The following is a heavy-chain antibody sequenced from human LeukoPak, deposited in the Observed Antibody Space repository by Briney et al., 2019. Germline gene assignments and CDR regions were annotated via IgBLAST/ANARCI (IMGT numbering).Heavy chain of an antibody. CDR1: GITLSNYG. J-gene: IGHJ4*02. CDR2: ISDSGGST. V-gene: IGHV3-23*01. Sequence: GGSLRLSCAVSGITLSNYGMSWVRQAPGKGLEWVAGISDSGGSTNYADSVKGRFTISRDNPKNTLYLQMNSLRAEDTAFYFCAKRGVVIRVILVGFHKEAYYFESWGQGALVTVPS. CDR3: AKRGVVIRVILVGFHKEAYYFES. D-gene: IGHD3/OR15-3a*01.